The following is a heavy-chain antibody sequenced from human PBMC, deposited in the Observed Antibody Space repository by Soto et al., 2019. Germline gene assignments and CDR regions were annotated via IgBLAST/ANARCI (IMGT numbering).Heavy chain of an antibody. V-gene: IGHV4-31*03. Sequence: TLSLTCTVSGVSISSGGYYWSWIRQHPGKGLEWIGYIYYSGSTYYNPSLKSRVTISVDTSKNQFSLKLSSVTAADTAVYYCARGAYIAAAVHWFDPWGQGTLVTVSS. D-gene: IGHD6-13*01. J-gene: IGHJ5*02. CDR3: ARGAYIAAAVHWFDP. CDR2: IYYSGST. CDR1: GVSISSGGYY.